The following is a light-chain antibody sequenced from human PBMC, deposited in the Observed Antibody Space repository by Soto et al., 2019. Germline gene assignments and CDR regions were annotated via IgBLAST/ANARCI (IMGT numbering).Light chain of an antibody. V-gene: IGKV3-11*01. CDR2: DAS. CDR1: QTVSSN. Sequence: EIVLAQSPGSLSLSPGETATLSCRASQTVSSNLVWYQQKAGQATRLLIYDASNRATGIPARFSGSGSGTDFTLTINSLEPEDFAVYYCQQRYDWPLTFGGGTKVEIK. J-gene: IGKJ4*01. CDR3: QQRYDWPLT.